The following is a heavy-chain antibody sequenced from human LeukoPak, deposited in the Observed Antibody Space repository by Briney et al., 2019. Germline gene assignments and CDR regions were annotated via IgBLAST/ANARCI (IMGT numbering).Heavy chain of an antibody. D-gene: IGHD3-9*01. CDR1: GGSFSGYY. CDR3: ARKGRGYDILTGYYGRSAFDI. J-gene: IGHJ3*02. V-gene: IGHV4-34*01. CDR2: INHSGST. Sequence: PSETLSLTCAVYGGSFSGYYWSWIRQPPGKGLEWFGEINHSGSTNYNPSLKSRVTISVDTSKNQFSLKLSSVTAADTAVYYCARKGRGYDILTGYYGRSAFDIWGQGTMVTVSS.